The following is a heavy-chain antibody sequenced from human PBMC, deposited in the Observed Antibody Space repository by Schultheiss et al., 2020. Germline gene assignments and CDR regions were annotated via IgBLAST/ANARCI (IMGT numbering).Heavy chain of an antibody. V-gene: IGHV4-31*03. CDR1: GGSISSGGYY. J-gene: IGHJ4*02. CDR3: ARVRGESQWLASPFYFDY. CDR2: IYYSGST. D-gene: IGHD6-19*01. Sequence: LRLSCTVSGGSISSGGYYWSWIRQHPGKGLEWIGYIYYSGSTYYNPSLKSRVTISVDTSKNQFSLKLSSVTAADTAVYYCARVRGESQWLASPFYFDYWGQGTLVTVSS.